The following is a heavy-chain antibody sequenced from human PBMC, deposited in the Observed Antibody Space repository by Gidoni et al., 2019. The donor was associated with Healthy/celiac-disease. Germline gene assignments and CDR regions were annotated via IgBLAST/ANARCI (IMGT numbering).Heavy chain of an antibody. Sequence: EVQLVESGGGLIQPGGSLRLSCAASGFTVSRNYMSWVRQAPGKGLEWGSVIYSGGSTYYADSVKGRFTISRDNSKNTLYLQMNSLRAEDTAVYYCARDKVVPVAIRYYYYGMDVWGQGTTVTVSS. V-gene: IGHV3-53*01. CDR2: IYSGGST. CDR3: ARDKVVPVAIRYYYYGMDV. D-gene: IGHD2-2*02. J-gene: IGHJ6*02. CDR1: GFTVSRNY.